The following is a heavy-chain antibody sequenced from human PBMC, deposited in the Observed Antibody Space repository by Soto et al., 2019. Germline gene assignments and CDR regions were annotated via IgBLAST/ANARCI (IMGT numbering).Heavy chain of an antibody. J-gene: IGHJ4*02. CDR3: ARVPYSSGWHFDY. V-gene: IGHV5-51*01. Sequence: PXESLTISFTGSGYSLTTYWGGLVRQMPGKGLEWMGIIYPDDSDTRYSPSFQGQVTISADKSISTASLQWNSLKASDTAMYYCARVPYSSGWHFDYWGQGTLVTVYS. CDR1: GYSLTTYW. CDR2: IYPDDSDT. D-gene: IGHD6-19*01.